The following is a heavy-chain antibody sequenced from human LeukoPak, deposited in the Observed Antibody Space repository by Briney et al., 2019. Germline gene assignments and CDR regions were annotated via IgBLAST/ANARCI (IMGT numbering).Heavy chain of an antibody. Sequence: GGSLRLSCAASGFTFSSYWMHWVRQAPGKGLVWVSRISSDGSSTSYADSVKGRFTISRDNAKNTLYLQMNSLRVEDTAVYYCARDYGDYVSSVFWGQGTLVTVSS. CDR1: GFTFSSYW. V-gene: IGHV3-74*01. J-gene: IGHJ4*02. D-gene: IGHD4-17*01. CDR2: ISSDGSST. CDR3: ARDYGDYVSSVF.